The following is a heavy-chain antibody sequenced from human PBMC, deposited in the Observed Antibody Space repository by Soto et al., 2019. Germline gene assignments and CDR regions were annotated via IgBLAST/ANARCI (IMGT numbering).Heavy chain of an antibody. D-gene: IGHD6-19*01. CDR2: VSHDGRNT. Sequence: VQLVESGGGVVQPGRSLRLSCAASGFTFSDYAMHWVRQAPGKGLEWVAVVSHDGRNTHYADSVKGRFTISRDSSKNPVSLEMNSLRAEDTAVYYCAKGGRKWLVTSDFNYWGQGALVTVSS. CDR1: GFTFSDYA. CDR3: AKGGRKWLVTSDFNY. J-gene: IGHJ4*02. V-gene: IGHV3-30*18.